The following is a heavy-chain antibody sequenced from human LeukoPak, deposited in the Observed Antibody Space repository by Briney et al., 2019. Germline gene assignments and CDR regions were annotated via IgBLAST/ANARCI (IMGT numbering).Heavy chain of an antibody. CDR2: IRYDGSNK. CDR1: GFIFSSYG. CDR3: AKDLILARVVVTATDLDY. D-gene: IGHD2-21*02. Sequence: PGGSLRLSCAASGFIFSSYGMHWVRQAPGKGLEWVAFIRYDGSNKYYADSVKGRFTISRDNSKNTLYLQMNSLRAEDTAVYYCAKDLILARVVVTATDLDYWGQGTLVTVSS. J-gene: IGHJ4*02. V-gene: IGHV3-30*02.